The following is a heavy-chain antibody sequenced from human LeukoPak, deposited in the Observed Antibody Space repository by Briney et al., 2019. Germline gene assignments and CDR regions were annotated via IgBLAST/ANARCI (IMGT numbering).Heavy chain of an antibody. V-gene: IGHV3-30*04. Sequence: PGGSLRLSCAASGFTFSSYAMHWVRQAPGKGLEWVAVISYDGSNKYYADSVKGRFTISRDNSKNTLYLQMNSLRAEDTAVYYCANFRWLQSVDAFDIWGQGTMVTVSS. CDR1: GFTFSSYA. CDR3: ANFRWLQSVDAFDI. D-gene: IGHD5-24*01. J-gene: IGHJ3*02. CDR2: ISYDGSNK.